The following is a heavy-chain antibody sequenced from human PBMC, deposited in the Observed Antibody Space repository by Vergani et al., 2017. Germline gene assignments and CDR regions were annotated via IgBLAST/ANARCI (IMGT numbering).Heavy chain of an antibody. J-gene: IGHJ6*02. CDR2: ISAYNGNT. D-gene: IGHD3-10*01. V-gene: IGHV1-18*04. CDR3: ARDRDPSYYYGSWSSPEEVRLMDV. CDR1: GYTFTSYG. Sequence: QVQLVQSGAEVKKPGASVKVSCKASGYTFTSYGISWVRQAPGQGLEWMGWISAYNGNTNYAQKIQGRVTMTTDTSTSTAYMELRSLISDDTAVYYCARDRDPSYYYGSWSSPEEVRLMDVWGQGTTVTVSS.